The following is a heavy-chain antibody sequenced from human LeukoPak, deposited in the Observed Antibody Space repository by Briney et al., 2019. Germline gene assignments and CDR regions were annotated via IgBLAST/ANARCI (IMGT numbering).Heavy chain of an antibody. CDR1: GGSFSGYY. CDR3: AINDGSGSYYKSDY. CDR2: ISYSGST. V-gene: IGHV4-34*01. J-gene: IGHJ4*02. D-gene: IGHD3-10*01. Sequence: SETLSLTCAVYGGSFSGYYWSWVRQFPGKGLEWIGEISYSGSTNYNPSPKSRVTISIDTSKNQFSLTMRSVTDADTAVYYCAINDGSGSYYKSDYWGRGTLVTVSS.